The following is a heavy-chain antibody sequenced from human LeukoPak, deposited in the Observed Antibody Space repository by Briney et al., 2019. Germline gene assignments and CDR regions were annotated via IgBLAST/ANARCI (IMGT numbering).Heavy chain of an antibody. CDR2: IYYSGST. CDR3: ARLYYYDSSGYYSSNFDY. CDR1: GGSISSYY. D-gene: IGHD3-22*01. J-gene: IGHJ4*02. V-gene: IGHV4-59*08. Sequence: PSETLSPTCTVSGGSISSYYWSWIRQPPGKGLEWIGYIYYSGSTNYNPSLKSRVTISVDTSKNQFSLKLSSVTAADTAVYYCARLYYYDSSGYYSSNFDYWGQGTLVTVSS.